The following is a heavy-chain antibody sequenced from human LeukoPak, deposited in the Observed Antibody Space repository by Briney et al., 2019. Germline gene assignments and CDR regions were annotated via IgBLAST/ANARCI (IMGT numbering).Heavy chain of an antibody. J-gene: IGHJ3*02. Sequence: SGPTLVNPTQTLTLTCTLSGFSLSTSGMRVSWIHQPPGKALEWLARIDWDDDKFYSTSLKTRLTISKDTSKNQVVLTMTNMDPVDTATYYCARSGPDALYCSGGSCYSIAFDIWGQGTMVTVSS. D-gene: IGHD2-15*01. CDR1: GFSLSTSGMR. V-gene: IGHV2-70*04. CDR2: IDWDDDK. CDR3: ARSGPDALYCSGGSCYSIAFDI.